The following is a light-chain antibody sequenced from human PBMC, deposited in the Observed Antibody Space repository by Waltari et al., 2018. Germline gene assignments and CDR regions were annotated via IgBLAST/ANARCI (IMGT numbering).Light chain of an antibody. J-gene: IGLJ2*01. V-gene: IGLV4-69*01. Sequence: QLVLTQSPSASASLGAEVKLTCTLSSGHSSYAIAWHQQQPEKGPRYLMTLNSDGSHTKGDGIPDRFSGSSSGAERYLTISSLQSEDEADYYCQTWGTGIVIFGGGTKLTVL. CDR2: LNSDGSH. CDR1: SGHSSYA. CDR3: QTWGTGIVI.